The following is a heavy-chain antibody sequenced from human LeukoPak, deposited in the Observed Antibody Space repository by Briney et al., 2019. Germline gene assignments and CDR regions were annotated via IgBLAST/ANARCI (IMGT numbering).Heavy chain of an antibody. CDR2: ISGSGGST. D-gene: IGHD3-3*01. V-gene: IGHV3-23*01. Sequence: GGSLRLSCAASGFTFSSYAMSWVRQAPGKGLEWVSAISGSGGSTYYADSVKGRFTISRDNSKNTLYLQMNSLRAEDTAVYYCAKEPLKDYDFWSGYPYWGQGTLVTASS. J-gene: IGHJ4*02. CDR1: GFTFSSYA. CDR3: AKEPLKDYDFWSGYPY.